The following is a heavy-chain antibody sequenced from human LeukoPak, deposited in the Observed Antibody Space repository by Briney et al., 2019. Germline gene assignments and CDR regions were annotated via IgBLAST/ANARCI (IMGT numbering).Heavy chain of an antibody. CDR3: ARVPSNCFDY. CDR2: INPNSGGT. D-gene: IGHD4-11*01. CDR1: GYTFTSYG. Sequence: ASVKVSCKASGYTFTSYGISWVRQAPGQGLEWMGWINPNSGGTKNAQKFQGRFTMTRDTSITTAYMELSRLRSDDTAVYYCARVPSNCFDYWGQGTLVTVSS. J-gene: IGHJ4*02. V-gene: IGHV1-2*02.